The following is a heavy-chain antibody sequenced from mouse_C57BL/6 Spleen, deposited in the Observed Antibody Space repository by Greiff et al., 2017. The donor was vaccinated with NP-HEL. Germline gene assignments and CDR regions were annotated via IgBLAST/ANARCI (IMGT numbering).Heavy chain of an antibody. V-gene: IGHV3-6*01. J-gene: IGHJ3*01. CDR1: GYSINSGYY. D-gene: IGHD2-4*01. CDR2: ISYDGSN. CDR3: ASTVYYDYSWFAY. Sequence: DVQLVESGPGLVKPSQSLSLTCSVTGYSINSGYYWNWIRQFPGNKLEWMGYISYDGSNNYNPSLKNRISITRDTSKNQFFLKLNSVTTEDTATYYCASTVYYDYSWFAYWCQGTLVTVSA.